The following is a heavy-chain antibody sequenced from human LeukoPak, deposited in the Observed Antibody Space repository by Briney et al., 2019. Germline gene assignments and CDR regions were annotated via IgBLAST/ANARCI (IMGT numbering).Heavy chain of an antibody. V-gene: IGHV3-23*01. CDR3: ANESPFLDY. CDR2: ISGSGGST. CDR1: GFTFNSFA. J-gene: IGHJ4*02. Sequence: GGSLRLSCAASGFTFNSFAMSWVRQAPGKGLEWVSVISGSGGSTCYADSVKGRFTISRDNSKNTLYLQMNSLRAEDTAVYYCANESPFLDYWGQGTLVTVSS.